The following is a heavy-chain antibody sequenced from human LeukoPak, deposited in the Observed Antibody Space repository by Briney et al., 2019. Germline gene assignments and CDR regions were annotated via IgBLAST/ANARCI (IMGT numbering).Heavy chain of an antibody. CDR2: INPNSGGT. Sequence: ASVKVSCKASGYTFTGYYMHWVRQAPGQGLEWMGWINPNSGGTNYAQKLQGRVTMTTDTSTSTAYMELRSLRSDDTAVYYCARRYYGSGSYYEAIMYFDYWGQGTLVTVSS. D-gene: IGHD3-10*01. J-gene: IGHJ4*02. V-gene: IGHV1-2*02. CDR1: GYTFTGYY. CDR3: ARRYYGSGSYYEAIMYFDY.